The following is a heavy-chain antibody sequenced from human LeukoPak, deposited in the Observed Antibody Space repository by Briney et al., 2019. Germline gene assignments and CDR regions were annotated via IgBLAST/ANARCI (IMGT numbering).Heavy chain of an antibody. V-gene: IGHV5-51*01. CDR2: IYPGDSDT. D-gene: IGHD6-13*01. J-gene: IGHJ6*02. Sequence: GESLKISCKGSGYSFTSYWIGWVRQMPGKGLEWMGMIYPGDSDTRYSPSFQGQVTISADKSISTAYLQWSSLKASDTAMYYCARRIAAAGTDYYYYGMDVWGQGTTVTVSS. CDR3: ARRIAAAGTDYYYYGMDV. CDR1: GYSFTSYW.